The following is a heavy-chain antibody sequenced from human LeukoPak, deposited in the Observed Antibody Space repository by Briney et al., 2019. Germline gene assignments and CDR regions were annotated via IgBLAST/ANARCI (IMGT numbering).Heavy chain of an antibody. D-gene: IGHD2-2*01. CDR1: GFTFSSFW. CDR2: VDPDGTNT. V-gene: IGHV3-74*01. J-gene: IGHJ3*01. Sequence: QPGGSLRLSCAASGFTFSSFWMHWFRHVPGKGLVWVSRVDPDGTNTDYADSVKGRFTISRDNAKNTLYLQMNSLRAEDTAVYYCVRVADATGVDLWGQGTMVTVSS. CDR3: VRVADATGVDL.